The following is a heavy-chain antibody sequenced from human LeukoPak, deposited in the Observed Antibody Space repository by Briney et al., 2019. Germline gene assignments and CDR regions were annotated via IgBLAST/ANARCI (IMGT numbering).Heavy chain of an antibody. J-gene: IGHJ4*02. Sequence: ASVKVSCRASGYTFTSYYMHWVRQAPGQGLEWMGIINPSGGSTSYALKFQGRVTMTRDTSTSTVYMELSSLRSEDTAVYYCARVAAGTDFDYWGQGTLVTVSS. CDR2: INPSGGST. V-gene: IGHV1-46*01. CDR3: ARVAAGTDFDY. D-gene: IGHD6-13*01. CDR1: GYTFTSYY.